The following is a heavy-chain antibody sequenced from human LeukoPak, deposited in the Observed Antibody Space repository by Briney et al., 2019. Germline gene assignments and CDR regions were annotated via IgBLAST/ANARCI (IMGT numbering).Heavy chain of an antibody. J-gene: IGHJ6*02. CDR1: GFTFISYA. CDR3: ARGVRQLVYYYYGMDV. V-gene: IGHV3-30-3*01. CDR2: ISYDGSNK. Sequence: GGSLRLSCAASGFTFISYAMDWVRQAPGKGLEWVAVISYDGSNKYYADSVKGRFTISRDNSKTTLYLQMNSLRAEDTAVYYCARGVRQLVYYYYGMDVWGQGTTVTVSS. D-gene: IGHD6-13*01.